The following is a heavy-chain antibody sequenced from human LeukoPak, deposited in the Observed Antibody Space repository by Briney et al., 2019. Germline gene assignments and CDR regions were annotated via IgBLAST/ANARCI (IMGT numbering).Heavy chain of an antibody. Sequence: SETLSLTCTVSGYSISSGYYWGWIRQPPGKGLEWIGSIYHSGSTYYNPSLKSRVTISVDTSKNQFSLKLSSVTAADTAVYYCARVAAATDYWGQGTLVTVSS. V-gene: IGHV4-38-2*02. CDR2: IYHSGST. CDR1: GYSISSGYY. D-gene: IGHD6-13*01. CDR3: ARVAAATDY. J-gene: IGHJ4*02.